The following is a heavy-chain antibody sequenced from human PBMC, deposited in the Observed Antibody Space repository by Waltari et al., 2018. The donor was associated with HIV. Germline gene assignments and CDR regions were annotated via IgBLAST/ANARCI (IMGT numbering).Heavy chain of an antibody. CDR3: ARHGWLRLGFDY. CDR1: GGPFSSSY. V-gene: IGHV4-59*08. CDR2: IYYSGST. J-gene: IGHJ4*02. Sequence: QVQLQESGPGLVKPPETLSLTALVPGGPFSSSYWTWLRQPPGKGLEWIGYIYYSGSTNYNPSLKSRVTISVDTSKNQFSLKLSSVTAADTAVYYCARHGWLRLGFDYWGQGTLVTVSS. D-gene: IGHD5-12*01.